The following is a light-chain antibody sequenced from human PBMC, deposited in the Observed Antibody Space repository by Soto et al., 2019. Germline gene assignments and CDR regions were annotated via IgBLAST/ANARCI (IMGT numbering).Light chain of an antibody. CDR3: SSYATSSPYV. J-gene: IGLJ1*01. CDR2: EVS. CDR1: SNYVGGYDY. Sequence: QCALTQPASVSGSPGHSITISCTGTSNYVGGYDYVSWYQQHPGKAPKLVIYEVSHRPSGISDRFSGSKSGNTASLTISGLQVEDEADSYCSSYATSSPYVFGPGNKVTVL. V-gene: IGLV2-14*01.